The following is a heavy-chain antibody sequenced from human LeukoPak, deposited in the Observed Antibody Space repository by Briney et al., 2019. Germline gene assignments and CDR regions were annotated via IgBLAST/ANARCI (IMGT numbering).Heavy chain of an antibody. CDR1: GFTFSSYG. J-gene: IGHJ6*02. D-gene: IGHD6-13*01. V-gene: IGHV3-33*01. Sequence: GGSLRLSCAASGFTFSSYGMHWVRQAPGKGLEWVAVIWYDGSNKYYADSVKGRFTISRDNTKNTLYLQMNSLRAEDTAVYYCARDRSAAAARYYYYGMDVWGQGTTVTVSS. CDR3: ARDRSAAAARYYYYGMDV. CDR2: IWYDGSNK.